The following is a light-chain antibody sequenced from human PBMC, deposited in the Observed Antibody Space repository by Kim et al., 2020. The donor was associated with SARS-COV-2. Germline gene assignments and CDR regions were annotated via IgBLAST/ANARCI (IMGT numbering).Light chain of an antibody. J-gene: IGLJ2*01. CDR1: SSNIESNY. Sequence: QSVLTQPPSASGTPGQRVTISCSGSSSNIESNYVYWYQQLPGTAPRLLIYRNNQRPLGVPDRFSGSKSGTSASLAISGLRSDDEADYYCAAWDDTLSGPVFGGGTQLTVL. CDR3: AAWDDTLSGPV. V-gene: IGLV1-47*01. CDR2: RNN.